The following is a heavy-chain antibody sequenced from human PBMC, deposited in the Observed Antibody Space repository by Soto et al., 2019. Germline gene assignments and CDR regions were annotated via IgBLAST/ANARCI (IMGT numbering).Heavy chain of an antibody. D-gene: IGHD1-26*01. CDR3: ASRERFYGMDV. CDR2: IIPIFGTA. J-gene: IGHJ6*02. Sequence: VASVKVSCKASGGAFSSYAISWVRQAPGQGLEWMGAIIPIFGTANYAQKFQGRVTITADESTSTAYMELSSLRSEDTAVYYCASRERFYGMDVWGQGTTVTVSS. V-gene: IGHV1-69*13. CDR1: GGAFSSYA.